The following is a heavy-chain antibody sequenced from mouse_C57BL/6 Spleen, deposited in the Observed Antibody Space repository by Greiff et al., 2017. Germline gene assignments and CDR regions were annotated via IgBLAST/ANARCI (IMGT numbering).Heavy chain of an antibody. Sequence: EVNLVESGGDLVKPGGSLKLSCAASGFTFSSYGMSWVRQTPDKRLEWVATISSGGSYTYYPASVKGRFTISRDNAKNTLYLQMSSLKSEDTAMYYCARQITTVVAKEYVDVWGTGTTVTVSS. CDR1: GFTFSSYG. CDR3: ARQITTVVAKEYVDV. V-gene: IGHV5-6*01. J-gene: IGHJ1*03. CDR2: ISSGGSYT. D-gene: IGHD1-1*01.